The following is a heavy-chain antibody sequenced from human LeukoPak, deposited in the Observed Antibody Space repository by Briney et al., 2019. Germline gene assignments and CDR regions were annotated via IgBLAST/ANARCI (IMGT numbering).Heavy chain of an antibody. J-gene: IGHJ5*01. CDR1: GSSISSSSYY. Sequence: SETLSLTCTVSGSSISSSSYYWGWIRQPPGKGLEWIGSIYYSGSTYYNPSLKSRVTISVDTSKNQFSLKLSSVTAADTAVYYCARDRGSGWYLGWFDPGAKEPWSPSPQ. D-gene: IGHD6-19*01. CDR3: ARDRGSGWYLGWFDP. V-gene: IGHV4-39*07. CDR2: IYYSGST.